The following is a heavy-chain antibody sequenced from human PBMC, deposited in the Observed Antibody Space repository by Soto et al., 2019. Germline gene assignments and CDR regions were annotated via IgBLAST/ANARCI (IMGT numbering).Heavy chain of an antibody. CDR2: IKSKTDGGTT. Sequence: ESGGGLVKPGGSLRLSCAASGFTFSNAWMSWVRQAPGKGLEWVGRIKSKTDGGTTDYAAPVKGRFTISRDDSKNTLYLQMNSLKTEDTAVYYCTTDLWNYGDLRYYFDYWGQGTLVTVSS. D-gene: IGHD4-17*01. CDR3: TTDLWNYGDLRYYFDY. CDR1: GFTFSNAW. J-gene: IGHJ4*02. V-gene: IGHV3-15*01.